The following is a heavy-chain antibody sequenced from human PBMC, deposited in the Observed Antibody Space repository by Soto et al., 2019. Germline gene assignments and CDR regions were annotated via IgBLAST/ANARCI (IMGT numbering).Heavy chain of an antibody. V-gene: IGHV1-69*13. CDR2: VIPIFGTA. D-gene: IGHD3-22*01. Sequence: SVKVSCKASGGTFSSYAISWVRQAPGQGLEWMGGVIPIFGTANYAQKFQGRVTITADESTSTAYMELSSLRSEDTAVYYCAPSPTYYYDRSGSPYRWLDPWGQ. J-gene: IGHJ5*02. CDR1: GGTFSSYA. CDR3: APSPTYYYDRSGSPYRWLDP.